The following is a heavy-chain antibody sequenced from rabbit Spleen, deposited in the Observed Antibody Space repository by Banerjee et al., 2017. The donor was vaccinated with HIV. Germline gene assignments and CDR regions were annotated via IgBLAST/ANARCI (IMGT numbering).Heavy chain of an antibody. Sequence: QSLEESGGGLVQPGGSLTLSCRASGFDFNNYYMTWVRQAPGKGLEWIACIDASGGVTYYASWARGRFTISKTSSTTVTLQVTSLTAADTATYFCARDDGSYDYIDGYFNLWGQGTLVTVS. J-gene: IGHJ4*01. CDR3: ARDDGSYDYIDGYFNL. CDR2: IDASGGVT. D-gene: IGHD6-1*01. CDR1: GFDFNNYY. V-gene: IGHV1S40*01.